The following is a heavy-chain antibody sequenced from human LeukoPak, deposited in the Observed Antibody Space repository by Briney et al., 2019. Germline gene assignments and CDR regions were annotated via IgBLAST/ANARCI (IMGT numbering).Heavy chain of an antibody. CDR1: GGSISSSSDY. V-gene: IGHV3-11*01. CDR2: ISPSGTDI. J-gene: IGHJ4*02. Sequence: PSETLSLTCTVSGGSISSSSDYWGWIRQAPGKGLESLSYISPSGTDISYADSVKGRFTISRDNAKNSLYLQMNSLRAEDTAVYYCAKGKRGYTTIHDHWGQGTLVTVSS. CDR3: AKGKRGYTTIHDH. D-gene: IGHD5-24*01.